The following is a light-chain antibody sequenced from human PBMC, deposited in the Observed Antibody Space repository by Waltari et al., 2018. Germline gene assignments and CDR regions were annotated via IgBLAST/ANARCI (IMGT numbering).Light chain of an antibody. J-gene: IGLJ3*02. CDR2: DVN. Sequence: QSALTQTATVSGSPGQSITISCSGTSRDIGNYNLVSWYRQHPGKAPTLIIYDVNKRPSGVSNRFSGSKSGNTAFLTISGLQTADEADYFCCSYAGSAVSVFGGGTKVTVL. CDR3: CSYAGSAVSV. V-gene: IGLV2-23*02. CDR1: SRDIGNYNL.